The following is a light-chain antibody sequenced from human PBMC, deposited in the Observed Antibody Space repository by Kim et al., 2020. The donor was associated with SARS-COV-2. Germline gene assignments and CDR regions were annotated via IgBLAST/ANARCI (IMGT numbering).Light chain of an antibody. CDR2: QDS. CDR1: KLGDKY. V-gene: IGLV3-1*01. J-gene: IGLJ3*02. Sequence: SYELTQPPSVSVSPGQTASITCSGDKLGDKYACWYQQKPGQSPVLVIYQDSKRPSGIPERFSGSNSGNTATLIISGTQAMDEADYYCQAWDSSTWVFGGGTKLTVL. CDR3: QAWDSSTWV.